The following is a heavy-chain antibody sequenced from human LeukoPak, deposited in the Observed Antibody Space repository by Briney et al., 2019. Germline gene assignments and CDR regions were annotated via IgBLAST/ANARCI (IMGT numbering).Heavy chain of an antibody. CDR3: ARGLSPRINMVRGVRPPFRGVFDY. D-gene: IGHD3-10*01. Sequence: SETLSLTCAVYGVTFSGYYWNWIRQPPGKGLEWIGEINHSGSANYNPPLKSRVSISVETNKNHFSLKLSSVTAADTAVYYCARGLSPRINMVRGVRPPFRGVFDYWGQGTLVTVSS. V-gene: IGHV4-34*01. J-gene: IGHJ4*02. CDR1: GVTFSGYY. CDR2: INHSGSA.